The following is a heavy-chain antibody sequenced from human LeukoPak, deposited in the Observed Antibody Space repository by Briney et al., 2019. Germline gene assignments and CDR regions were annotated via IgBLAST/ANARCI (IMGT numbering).Heavy chain of an antibody. J-gene: IGHJ4*02. D-gene: IGHD2-15*01. CDR1: GFTFDDYA. CDR2: ISWNSGSI. V-gene: IGHV3-9*01. CDR3: ARGELGYCSGGSCYDVVSYFDY. Sequence: GRSLRLSCAASGFTFDDYAVHWVRQAPGKGPEWVSGISWNSGSIGYADSVKGRFTISRDNAKNSLYLQMNSLRAEDTALYYCARGELGYCSGGSCYDVVSYFDYWGQGTLVTVSS.